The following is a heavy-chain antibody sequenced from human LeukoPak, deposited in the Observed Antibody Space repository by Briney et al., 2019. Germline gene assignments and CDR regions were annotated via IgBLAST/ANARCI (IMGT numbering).Heavy chain of an antibody. CDR3: ARGQFLEWLLPGDYYYGMDV. CDR2: MNPNSGNT. V-gene: IGHV1-8*01. Sequence: GASVKVSCKASGYTFTSYDINWVRQATGQGLEWMGWMNPNSGNTGYAQKFQGRVTMTRNTSISTAYMELSSLRSEDTAVYYCARGQFLEWLLPGDYYYGMDVWGQGTTVTVFS. D-gene: IGHD3-3*01. J-gene: IGHJ6*02. CDR1: GYTFTSYD.